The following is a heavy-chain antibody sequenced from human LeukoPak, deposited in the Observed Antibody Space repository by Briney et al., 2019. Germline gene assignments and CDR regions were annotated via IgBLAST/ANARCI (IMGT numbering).Heavy chain of an antibody. Sequence: PGGSLRLSCAASAFTFSGYWMTWVRQAPGKGLEWVANIKGDGSQKNYVDSVKGRFTISRDNAKDSLYLQMDSLRAEDTAVYYCARCGSESDYWGQGTLVTVSS. CDR1: AFTFSGYW. CDR2: IKGDGSQK. J-gene: IGHJ4*02. D-gene: IGHD1-26*01. V-gene: IGHV3-7*01. CDR3: ARCGSESDY.